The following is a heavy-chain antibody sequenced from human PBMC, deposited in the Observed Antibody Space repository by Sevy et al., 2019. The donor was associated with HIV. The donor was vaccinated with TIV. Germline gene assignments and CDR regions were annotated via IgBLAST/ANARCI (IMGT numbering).Heavy chain of an antibody. V-gene: IGHV4-59*08. Sequence: LSLTCTVSGGSITSLYWNWIRQPPGKGLGWVANIYYNGHINYNPSLKSRVTLSLDTSKNKFSLRLSCVTAADTAMYYCAGENAWGRGYSWGQGTLVTVSS. J-gene: IGHJ4*02. CDR3: AGENAWGRGYS. CDR1: GGSITSLY. CDR2: IYYNGHI. D-gene: IGHD1-26*01.